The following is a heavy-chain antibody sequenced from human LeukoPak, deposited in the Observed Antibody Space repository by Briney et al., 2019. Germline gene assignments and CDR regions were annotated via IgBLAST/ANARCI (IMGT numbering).Heavy chain of an antibody. CDR1: GFTFSSYG. D-gene: IGHD6-19*01. J-gene: IGHJ4*02. CDR3: AKDKEGSSGWIDY. Sequence: GGSLRLSCAASGFTFSSYGMHWVRQAPGKGLEWVAFIRYDGSNKYYADSVKGRFTISRDNSKNTLYLQMNSLRAEDTAMYYCAKDKEGSSGWIDYWGQGTLVTVSS. CDR2: IRYDGSNK. V-gene: IGHV3-30*02.